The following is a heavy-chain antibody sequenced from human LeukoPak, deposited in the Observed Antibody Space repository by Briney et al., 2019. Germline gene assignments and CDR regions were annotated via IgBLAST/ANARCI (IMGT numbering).Heavy chain of an antibody. Sequence: GGSLRLSCAASGFTFSSYAMSWVRQAPGKGLEWVSAISGSGGSTYYADSVKGRFTISRDNSKNTLYLQMNSLRAEDTAVYYCAKVVARDIVVVLAATYYFDYWGQGTLVTVSS. CDR1: GFTFSSYA. CDR2: ISGSGGST. D-gene: IGHD2-15*01. CDR3: AKVVARDIVVVLAATYYFDY. V-gene: IGHV3-23*01. J-gene: IGHJ4*02.